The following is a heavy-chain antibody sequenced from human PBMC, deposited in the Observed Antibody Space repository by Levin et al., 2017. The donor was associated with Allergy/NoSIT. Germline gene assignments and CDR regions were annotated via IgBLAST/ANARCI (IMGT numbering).Heavy chain of an antibody. D-gene: IGHD3-16*01. Sequence: SETLSLTCTVSGGSISSSSYYWGWIRQPPGKGLEWIGSIYYSGSTYYNPSLKSRVTISVDTSKNQFSLKLSSVTAADTAVYYCARVGGGDPGWFDPWGQGTLVTVSS. CDR2: IYYSGST. CDR1: GGSISSSSYY. J-gene: IGHJ5*02. CDR3: ARVGGGDPGWFDP. V-gene: IGHV4-39*01.